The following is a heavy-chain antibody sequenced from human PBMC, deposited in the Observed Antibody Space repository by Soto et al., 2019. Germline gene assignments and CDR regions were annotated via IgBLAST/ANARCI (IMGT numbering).Heavy chain of an antibody. J-gene: IGHJ4*02. CDR1: GYTSINYG. CDR3: GRVSGSGYYSWGY. D-gene: IGHD5-12*01. CDR2: ISTYNGNT. Sequence: QVQLVQSGAEVKKPGASVKVSCKASGYTSINYGISWVRQAPGQGLEWMGWISTYNGNTNYAQKLQGRVTMTTDTYTSTAYMELRRLRSDDPAVYYCGRVSGSGYYSWGYWGQGTLVPVSS. V-gene: IGHV1-18*01.